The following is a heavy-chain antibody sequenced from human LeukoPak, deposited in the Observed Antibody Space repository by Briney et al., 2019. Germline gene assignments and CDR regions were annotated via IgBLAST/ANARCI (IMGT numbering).Heavy chain of an antibody. V-gene: IGHV4-39*01. Sequence: SETLSLTCAVSGDSISNHIYYWDWIRQTPGKGLEWIGAVYYTGDAYYNPSLKSRVTISVDTSDNRFSLHLSSVNAADTAIYYCARLRALSGHRGAFDIWGQGTLVTVSS. J-gene: IGHJ3*02. CDR3: ARLRALSGHRGAFDI. CDR2: VYYTGDA. D-gene: IGHD5/OR15-5a*01. CDR1: GDSISNHIYY.